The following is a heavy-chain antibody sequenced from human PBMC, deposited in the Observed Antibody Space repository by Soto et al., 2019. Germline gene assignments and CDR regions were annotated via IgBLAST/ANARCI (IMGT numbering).Heavy chain of an antibody. CDR1: GFTFDDYA. J-gene: IGHJ4*02. Sequence: GGSLRLSCAASGFTFDDYAMHWVRQAPGKGLEWVSGISWNSGSIGYADSVKGRFTISRDNAKNSLYLQMNSLRAEDTALYYCAKQKREYSSSSARGNFDYWGQGTLVTVSS. D-gene: IGHD6-6*01. CDR3: AKQKREYSSSSARGNFDY. V-gene: IGHV3-9*01. CDR2: ISWNSGSI.